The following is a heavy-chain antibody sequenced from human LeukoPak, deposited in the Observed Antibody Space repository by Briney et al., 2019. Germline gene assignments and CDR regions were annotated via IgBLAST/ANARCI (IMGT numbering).Heavy chain of an antibody. J-gene: IGHJ4*02. CDR2: IYYSGST. Sequence: PSETLSLTCTVSGGSISSYYWSWIRQPPGKGLEWIGYIYYSGSTNYNPSLKSRVTISVDTSKNQFSLKLSSVTAADTAVYYCARGSYGYIDQWSQGLLVTVSS. CDR1: GGSISSYY. D-gene: IGHD3-16*01. V-gene: IGHV4-59*01. CDR3: ARGSYGYIDQ.